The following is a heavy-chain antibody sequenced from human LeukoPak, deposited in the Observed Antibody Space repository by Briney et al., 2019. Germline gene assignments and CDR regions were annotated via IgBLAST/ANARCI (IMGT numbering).Heavy chain of an antibody. D-gene: IGHD4-23*01. V-gene: IGHV4-4*02. CDR2: IFHSGST. Sequence: PSETLSLTCAVSGGSISNNNWWSWVRQPPGKGLEWIEEIFHSGSTNYSPSLRSRVTISVDKSKNQFSLKLNSVTAADTAVYYCARGGGTPTTVVTPFDYWGQGTLVTVSS. J-gene: IGHJ4*02. CDR3: ARGGGTPTTVVTPFDY. CDR1: GGSISNNNW.